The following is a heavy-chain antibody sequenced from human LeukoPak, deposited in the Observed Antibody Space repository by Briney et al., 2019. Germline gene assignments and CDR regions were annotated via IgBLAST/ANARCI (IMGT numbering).Heavy chain of an antibody. Sequence: HPGGSLRLSCAASGFTVSTNYMSWVRQAPGKGLEWVSLIYLGSSTYYADYLKGRFTISRDNSKNTLHLHMSSLRAEDTAVYYCAREVGSGSYLAHVFDIWGRGTMVTVSS. V-gene: IGHV3-66*01. CDR2: IYLGSST. CDR1: GFTVSTNY. J-gene: IGHJ3*02. D-gene: IGHD1-26*01. CDR3: AREVGSGSYLAHVFDI.